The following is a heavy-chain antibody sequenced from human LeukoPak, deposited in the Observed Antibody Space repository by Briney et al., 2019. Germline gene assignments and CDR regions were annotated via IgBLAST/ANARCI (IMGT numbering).Heavy chain of an antibody. Sequence: GRSLRLSCAASGFTFDDYAMHWVRQAPGKAWEGVSGISWNSGSIGYADSVKGRFTISRDNAKNSLYLQMNSLRAEDTALYYCAKAYSSGYEFDYWGQGTLVTVSS. CDR3: AKAYSSGYEFDY. V-gene: IGHV3-9*01. CDR1: GFTFDDYA. J-gene: IGHJ4*02. D-gene: IGHD3-22*01. CDR2: ISWNSGSI.